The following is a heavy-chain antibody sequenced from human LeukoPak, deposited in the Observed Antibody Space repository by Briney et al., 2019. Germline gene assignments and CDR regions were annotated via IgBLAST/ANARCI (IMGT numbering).Heavy chain of an antibody. CDR3: ARTPAIGSVKGWFDP. CDR1: GGSFSGYY. CDR2: INHGGST. J-gene: IGHJ5*02. Sequence: SETLSLTCAVYGGSFSGYYWSWIRQPPGKGLEWIGEINHGGSTNYNPSLKSRVTISVDTSKNQFSLKLSSVTAADTAVYYCARTPAIGSVKGWFDPWGQGTLVTVSS. V-gene: IGHV4-34*01. D-gene: IGHD3-10*01.